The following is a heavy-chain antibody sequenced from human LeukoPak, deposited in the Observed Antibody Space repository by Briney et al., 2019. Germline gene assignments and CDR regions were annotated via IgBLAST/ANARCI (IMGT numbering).Heavy chain of an antibody. Sequence: PGGSLRLSCAASGFTFSSYVMSWVRQAPGKGLEWVSAISSSSSYIYYADSVKGRFTISRDNAKNSLYLQMNSLRAEDTAVYYCARAKVEYSSSSSVDYWGQGTLVTVSS. V-gene: IGHV3-21*01. CDR2: ISSSSSYI. CDR1: GFTFSSYV. J-gene: IGHJ4*02. CDR3: ARAKVEYSSSSSVDY. D-gene: IGHD6-6*01.